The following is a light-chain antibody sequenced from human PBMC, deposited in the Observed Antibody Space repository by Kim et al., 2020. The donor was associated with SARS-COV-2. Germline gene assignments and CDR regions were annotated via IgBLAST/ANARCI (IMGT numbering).Light chain of an antibody. J-gene: IGLJ2*01. Sequence: NFMLTQPHSVSESPGKTVTIACTRSSGSVAATYVQWYRKRPGSAPTTVIYEDNQRPSGVPDRFSGSIDSSSNSAYLTISGLKTEDEADYYCQSYDSSSVIFGGGTQLTVL. CDR1: SGSVAATY. CDR2: EDN. V-gene: IGLV6-57*03. CDR3: QSYDSSSVI.